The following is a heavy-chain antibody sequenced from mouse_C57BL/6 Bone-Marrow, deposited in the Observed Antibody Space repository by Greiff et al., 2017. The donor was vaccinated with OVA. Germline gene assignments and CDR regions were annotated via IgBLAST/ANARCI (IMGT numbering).Heavy chain of an antibody. J-gene: IGHJ1*03. CDR3: ARDASNWDGGYWYFDV. CDR1: GFTFSDFY. D-gene: IGHD4-1*01. Sequence: EVKLVESGGGLVQSGRSLRLSCATSGFTFSDFYMEWVRQAPGKGLEWIAASRNKANDYTTEYSASVKGRFIVSRDTPQSILYLQMNALRAEDTAIYYCARDASNWDGGYWYFDVWGTGTTVTVSS. V-gene: IGHV7-1*01. CDR2: SRNKANDYTT.